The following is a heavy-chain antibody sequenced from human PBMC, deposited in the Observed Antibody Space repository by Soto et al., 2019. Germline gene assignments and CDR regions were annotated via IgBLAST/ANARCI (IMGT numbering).Heavy chain of an antibody. CDR1: GYTFSSIG. Sequence: ASVKVSCKASGYTFSSIGISWVRQAPGQGLEWMGWIRPHNGNTYYAQRLQGRVTMTTDTSTSTAYMELRSLRSDDTAVYYCARDLDGSGNYYTDYWGQGTLVTVSS. CDR2: IRPHNGNT. J-gene: IGHJ4*02. D-gene: IGHD3-10*01. V-gene: IGHV1-18*01. CDR3: ARDLDGSGNYYTDY.